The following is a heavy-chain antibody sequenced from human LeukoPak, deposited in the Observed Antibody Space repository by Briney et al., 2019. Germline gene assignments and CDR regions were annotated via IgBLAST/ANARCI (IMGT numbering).Heavy chain of an antibody. CDR2: ISSSSSYI. V-gene: IGHV3-21*01. CDR3: ARDPIEMTTIGHFGFDY. D-gene: IGHD5-24*01. Sequence: GGSLRLSCAASGFTFSTYSMNWVRQAPGKGLEWVSSISSSSSYIYYADSVKGRFIISRDNAKNSLYLQMNSLRAEDTAVYYCARDPIEMTTIGHFGFDYWGQGTLVTVSS. CDR1: GFTFSTYS. J-gene: IGHJ4*02.